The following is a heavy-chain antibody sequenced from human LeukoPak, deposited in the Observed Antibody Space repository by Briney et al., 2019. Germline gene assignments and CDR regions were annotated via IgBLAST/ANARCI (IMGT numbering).Heavy chain of an antibody. V-gene: IGHV1-2*02. CDR1: VYTFTNFY. Sequence: GASVKVSCKASVYTFTNFYIHWVRQAPGQGLEWMGWVNPNSGDTSYAREFQDRVTMTRDTSLNTAYMELSRLRSDDTAVYFCARRPINCIIANCYVDYWGQGTLVTVSS. D-gene: IGHD3-3*02. J-gene: IGHJ4*02. CDR3: ARRPINCIIANCYVDY. CDR2: VNPNSGDT.